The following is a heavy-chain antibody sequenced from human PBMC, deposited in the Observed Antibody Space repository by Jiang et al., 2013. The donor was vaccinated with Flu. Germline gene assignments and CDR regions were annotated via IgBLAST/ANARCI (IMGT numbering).Heavy chain of an antibody. CDR1: GFTFSSYG. J-gene: IGHJ4*02. V-gene: IGHV3-33*01. Sequence: QLLESGGGVVQPGRSLRLSCAASGFTFSSYGMHWVRQAPGKGLEWVAVIWYDGSNKYYADSVKGRFTISRDNSKNTLYLQMNSLRAEDTAVYYCARDLGNRGHFDYWGQGTLVTVSS. D-gene: IGHD1-14*01. CDR2: IWYDGSNK. CDR3: ARDLGNRGHFDY.